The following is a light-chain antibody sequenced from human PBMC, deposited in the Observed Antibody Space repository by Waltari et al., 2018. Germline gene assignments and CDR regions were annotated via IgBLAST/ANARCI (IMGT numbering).Light chain of an antibody. Sequence: RRASHSVYYDLVWHQQKPGQAPRLLIYHTASRATGNPARFSGSVSGTDFTLTISSLEPEDFAVYYCQQRSAWPGTFGQGTKLDIK. CDR2: HTA. V-gene: IGKV3-11*01. CDR3: QQRSAWPGT. CDR1: HSVYYD. J-gene: IGKJ2*02.